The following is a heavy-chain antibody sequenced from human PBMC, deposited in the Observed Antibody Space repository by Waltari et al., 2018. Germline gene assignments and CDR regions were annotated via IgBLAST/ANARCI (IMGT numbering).Heavy chain of an antibody. CDR1: GFTVSSTY. Sequence: ELQVVESGGGLIQPGASLRLSCAASGFTVSSTYMAWVRQAPGKGPEWVSVIFTRCSTYHADSVKGRFTISRDNSENTVHLQMKNLTAEDTALYYCARATNWVLEAFDLWGQGTMVTVSP. J-gene: IGHJ3*01. CDR3: ARATNWVLEAFDL. D-gene: IGHD1-1*01. V-gene: IGHV3-53*01. CDR2: IFTRCST.